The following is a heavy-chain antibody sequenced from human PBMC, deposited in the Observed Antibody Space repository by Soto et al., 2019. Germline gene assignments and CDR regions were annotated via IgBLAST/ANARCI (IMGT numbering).Heavy chain of an antibody. J-gene: IGHJ4*02. Sequence: PVGSLSLSCAASGFTFRSFTMNWVRPAPGKGLEWVSTISGSDGRTYSTDSVKGRFTISRDNSRNTAYLQMNSLRVEDTAVYYCAKGVSQYTPLALFDYWGRGTLVTVSA. D-gene: IGHD5-18*01. CDR3: AKGVSQYTPLALFDY. V-gene: IGHV3-23*01. CDR1: GFTFRSFT. CDR2: ISGSDGRT.